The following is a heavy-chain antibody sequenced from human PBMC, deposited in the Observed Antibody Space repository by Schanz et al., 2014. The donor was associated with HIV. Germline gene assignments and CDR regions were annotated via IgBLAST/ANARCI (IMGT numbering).Heavy chain of an antibody. CDR2: IIPVFGTT. D-gene: IGHD3-3*01. V-gene: IGHV1-69*06. Sequence: QVQLVQSGAEVKKPGASVKVSCKASGYTFTSYYMHWVRQAPGQGLEWMGGIIPVFGTTNYAQKFQGRVTITADKSTSTAYMELSSLRSEDTAVYYCARGECDFWSGYCPHFHYFDLDVWGQGTTVTVSS. J-gene: IGHJ6*02. CDR1: GYTFTSYY. CDR3: ARGECDFWSGYCPHFHYFDLDV.